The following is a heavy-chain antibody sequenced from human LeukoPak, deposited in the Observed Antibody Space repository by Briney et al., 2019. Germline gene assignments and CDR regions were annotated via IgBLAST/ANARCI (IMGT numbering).Heavy chain of an antibody. CDR2: IIPIFGTA. CDR1: GGAFSSYA. CDR3: ALSPSKDSYGPYYYYYYMDV. J-gene: IGHJ6*03. V-gene: IGHV1-69*05. D-gene: IGHD5-18*01. Sequence: SVKVSCKASGGAFSSYAISWVRQAPGQGLEWMGGIIPIFGTANYAQKFQGRVTITTDESTSTAYMELSSLRSEDTAVYYCALSPSKDSYGPYYYYYYMDVWGKGTTVTVSS.